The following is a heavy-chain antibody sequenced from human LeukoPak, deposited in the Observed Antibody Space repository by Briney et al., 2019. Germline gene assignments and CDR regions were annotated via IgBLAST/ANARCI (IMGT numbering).Heavy chain of an antibody. CDR1: GFTFSSYG. Sequence: GGSLRLSCAASGFTFSSYGMHWVRQAPGKGVEWLAVIWYDGSNKYYVDSVKGRFTISRDNSKNTLYLQMNSLRAEDTAVYYCARDRSNYYDSSGLPPLAATYWGQGTLVTVSS. D-gene: IGHD3-22*01. J-gene: IGHJ4*02. CDR3: ARDRSNYYDSSGLPPLAATY. CDR2: IWYDGSNK. V-gene: IGHV3-33*01.